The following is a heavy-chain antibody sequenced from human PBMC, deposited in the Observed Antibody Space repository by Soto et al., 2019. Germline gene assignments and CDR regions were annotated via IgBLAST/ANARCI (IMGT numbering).Heavy chain of an antibody. J-gene: IGHJ4*02. CDR1: GFTFSSYW. V-gene: IGHV3-74*01. D-gene: IGHD4-4*01. CDR2: IDEYGSTI. Sequence: EVQLVESGGGLVQPGGSLRLSCAASGFTFSSYWMHWVRQVPGKGLLWVSRIDEYGSTINYADSVKGRFTISRDNARNILYLEMNSLRAEDTAVYYCAKDRQYPRDYFHYWGQGTLVTVSS. CDR3: AKDRQYPRDYFHY.